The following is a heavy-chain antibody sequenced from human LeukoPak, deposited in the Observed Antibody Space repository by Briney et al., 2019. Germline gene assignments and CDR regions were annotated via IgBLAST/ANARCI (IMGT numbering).Heavy chain of an antibody. CDR3: ARGFSYGSGSYMDV. Sequence: SETLSLTCTVSGGSISSSSYYWGWIRQPPGKGLEWIGSIYYSGSTYYNPSLKSRVTISVDTSKNQFSLKLSSVAAADTAVYYCARGFSYGSGSYMDVWGKGTTVTVSS. J-gene: IGHJ6*03. V-gene: IGHV4-39*07. D-gene: IGHD3-10*01. CDR1: GGSISSSSYY. CDR2: IYYSGST.